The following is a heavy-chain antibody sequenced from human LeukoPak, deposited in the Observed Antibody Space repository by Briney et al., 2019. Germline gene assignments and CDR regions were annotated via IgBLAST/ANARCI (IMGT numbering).Heavy chain of an antibody. CDR2: IIPIFGTA. CDR1: GGTFSSYA. D-gene: IGHD6-6*01. V-gene: IGHV1-69*01. CDR3: ARNEYSGSSLFYGMDV. Sequence: ASVTVSCTASGGTFSSYAISWVRQAPGQGLEWMGGIIPIFGTANYAQKFQGRVTITADESTSTAYMELSSLRSEDTAVYYCARNEYSGSSLFYGMDVWGQGTTVTVSS. J-gene: IGHJ6*02.